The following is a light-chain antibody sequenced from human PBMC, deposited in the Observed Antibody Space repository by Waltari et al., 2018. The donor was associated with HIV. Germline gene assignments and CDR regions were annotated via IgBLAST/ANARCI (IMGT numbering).Light chain of an antibody. CDR1: HTDFSLYQF. J-gene: IGLJ3*02. CDR2: AVD. Sequence: AVTQPAAVSGLPGQSTTISCTGDHTDFSLYQFVYWYQQHSGKPPRLIPSAVDSPASGVSSRFSGSMSGNTASLTISGLRAEDEGHYYCASFTGDNTVMFGGGTEVTVL. V-gene: IGLV2-14*03. CDR3: ASFTGDNTVM.